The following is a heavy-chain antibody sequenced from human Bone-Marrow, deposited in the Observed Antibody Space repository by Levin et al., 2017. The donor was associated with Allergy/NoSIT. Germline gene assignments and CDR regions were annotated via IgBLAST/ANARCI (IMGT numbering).Heavy chain of an antibody. J-gene: IGHJ3*02. V-gene: IGHV3-30*04. CDR2: ISYDGSNK. CDR3: ANTMVRSIYRRGNDAFDI. Sequence: GESLKISCAASGFTFSSYAMHWVRQAPGKGLEWVAVISYDGSNKYYADSVKGRFTISRDNSKNTLYLQMNSLRAEDTAVYYCANTMVRSIYRRGNDAFDIWGQGTMVTVSS. D-gene: IGHD3-10*01. CDR1: GFTFSSYA.